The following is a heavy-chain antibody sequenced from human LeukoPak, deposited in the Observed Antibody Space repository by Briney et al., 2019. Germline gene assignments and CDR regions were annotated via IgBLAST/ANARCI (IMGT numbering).Heavy chain of an antibody. CDR3: ARITFGGIIVT. CDR1: GGSISGNNYC. CDR2: IFYSGST. V-gene: IGHV4-39*01. D-gene: IGHD3-16*02. J-gene: IGHJ5*02. Sequence: PSETLSLTCTASGGSISGNNYCWGWVRQPPGKGLEWIGSIFYSGSTYSNPSLKSRVTISVDTSKKHFSLKLSSVTAADTAVYYCARITFGGIIVTWGQGTLVTVSS.